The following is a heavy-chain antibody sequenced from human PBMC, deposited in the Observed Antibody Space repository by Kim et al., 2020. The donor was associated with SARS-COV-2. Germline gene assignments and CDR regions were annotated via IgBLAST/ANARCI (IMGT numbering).Heavy chain of an antibody. CDR3: ARLSRSYYYDSSGTPRDDAFDI. V-gene: IGHV5-51*01. CDR1: GYSFTSYW. Sequence: GESLKISCKGSGYSFTSYWIGWVRQMPGKGLEWMGIIYPGDSDTRYSPSFQGQVTISADKSISTAYLQWSSLKASDTGMYYCARLSRSYYYDSSGTPRDDAFDIWGQGTMVTVSS. CDR2: IYPGDSDT. J-gene: IGHJ3*02. D-gene: IGHD3-22*01.